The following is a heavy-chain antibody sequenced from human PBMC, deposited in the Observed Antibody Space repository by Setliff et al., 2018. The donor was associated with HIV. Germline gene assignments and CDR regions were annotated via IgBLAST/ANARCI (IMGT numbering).Heavy chain of an antibody. V-gene: IGHV5-51*01. CDR3: VRRRGSSGGTFDI. CDR1: GYSFTIYW. Sequence: GESLKISCKGFGYSFTIYWIGWVRQMPGKGLEWMGIIYPGDTDTRHSPSSQGQVTISADKSISTAYLQWSSLRVSDTAMYYCVRRRGSSGGTFDIWGQGTMVTVSS. J-gene: IGHJ3*02. D-gene: IGHD6-25*01. CDR2: IYPGDTDT.